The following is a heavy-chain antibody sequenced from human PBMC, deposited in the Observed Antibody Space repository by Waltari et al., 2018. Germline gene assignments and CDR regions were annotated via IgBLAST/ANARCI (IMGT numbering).Heavy chain of an antibody. CDR3: ARVRSWYFDS. V-gene: IGHV1-2*06. CDR2: INPTSGGT. J-gene: IGHJ4*02. CDR1: GYTFTGYY. Sequence: QVQLVQSGAAVKKPAASVKVYCKASGYTFTGYYLHWVRQAPGQGLEWVGRINPTSGGTNYAQKFQGRVTMTRDTSISTAYMELSRLRSDDTAVYYCARVRSWYFDSWGQGTLVTVSS. D-gene: IGHD6-13*01.